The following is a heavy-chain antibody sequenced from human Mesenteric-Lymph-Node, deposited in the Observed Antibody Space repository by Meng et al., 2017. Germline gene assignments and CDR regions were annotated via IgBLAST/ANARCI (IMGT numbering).Heavy chain of an antibody. CDR1: GFTFSSYG. J-gene: IGHJ3*02. CDR2: IRSKADGGTT. Sequence: GESLKISCAASGFTFSSYGMHWVRQAPGKGLEWVGFIRSKADGGTTEYAASVKGRFTIARDDSKSIAHLQMNNLKTEDTAVYYCTRTPYLYSGNYFRDDAESAFDIWGQGTMVTVSS. V-gene: IGHV3-49*04. D-gene: IGHD1-26*01. CDR3: TRTPYLYSGNYFRDDAESAFDI.